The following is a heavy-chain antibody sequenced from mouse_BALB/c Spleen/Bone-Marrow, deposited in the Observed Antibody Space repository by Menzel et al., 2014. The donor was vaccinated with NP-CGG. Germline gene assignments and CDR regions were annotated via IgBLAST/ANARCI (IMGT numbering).Heavy chain of an antibody. V-gene: IGHV1S132*01. CDR2: IFPGTVTP. Sequence: QVQLKESGADLVKPWASVILSCKPSGYTFTSYWIQWGKQRPGQGPGWIGEIFPGTVTPYYNEKFKVKATLPIDTSSSTASKQLSSLTSEDSAVYFCARRGYGYLDYWGQGTTLTVSS. CDR3: ARRGYGYLDY. CDR1: GYTFTSYW. J-gene: IGHJ2*01. D-gene: IGHD2-10*02.